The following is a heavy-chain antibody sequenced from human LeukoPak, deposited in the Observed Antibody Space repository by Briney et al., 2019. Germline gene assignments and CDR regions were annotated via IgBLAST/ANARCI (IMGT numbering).Heavy chain of an antibody. D-gene: IGHD3-3*01. J-gene: IGHJ5*02. V-gene: IGHV3-11*01. CDR1: GFTFSDYY. CDR3: ARTINDFWSGYPNWFDP. CDR2: ISSSGSTI. Sequence: PGGSLRLSCAASGFTFSDYYMSWIRQAPGKGLEWVSYISSSGSTIYYADSVKGRFTISRGNAKTSLYLQMNSLRAEDTAVYYCARTINDFWSGYPNWFDPWGQGTLVTVSS.